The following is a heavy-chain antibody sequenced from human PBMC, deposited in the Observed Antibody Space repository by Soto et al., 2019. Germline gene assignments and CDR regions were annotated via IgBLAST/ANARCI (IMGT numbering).Heavy chain of an antibody. V-gene: IGHV5-51*01. CDR3: ARLDARYCTNGVCYTGRYGMDA. J-gene: IGHJ6*04. CDR1: GYSFTSYW. D-gene: IGHD2-8*01. CDR2: IYPGDSDT. Sequence: GESLKISCKGSGYSFTSYWIGWVRQMPGKGLEWMGIIYPGDSDTRYSPSFQGQVTISADKSISTAYLQWSSLKASDTAMYYCARLDARYCTNGVCYTGRYGMDAWGKGTTVTVS.